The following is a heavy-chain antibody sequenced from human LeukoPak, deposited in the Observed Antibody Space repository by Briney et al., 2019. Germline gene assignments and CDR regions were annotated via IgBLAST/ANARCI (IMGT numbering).Heavy chain of an antibody. V-gene: IGHV4-61*02. Sequence: SETLSLTCTVSGGSTISGNYYWSWIRQPAGKGLEWIGRIYTSGSTNYNPSLKSRVTISVDTSKNQFSLKLSSVTAADTAVYYCASRGTYYYGSGSYYFDYWGQGTLVTVSS. J-gene: IGHJ4*02. CDR1: GGSTISGNYY. D-gene: IGHD3-10*01. CDR2: IYTSGST. CDR3: ASRGTYYYGSGSYYFDY.